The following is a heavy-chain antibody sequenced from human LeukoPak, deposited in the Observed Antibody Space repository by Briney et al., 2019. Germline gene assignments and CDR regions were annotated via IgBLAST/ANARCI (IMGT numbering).Heavy chain of an antibody. J-gene: IGHJ4*02. CDR3: ARDFQRIGDY. D-gene: IGHD1-26*01. Sequence: GGSLRLSCAASGFTFSSYAMNWVRQAPGKGLEWISYISGCSSTTYHADSVKGRFTISRDNSKNSLYLQMNSLRDEDTAVYYCARDFQRIGDYWGPGTLVTVSS. CDR2: ISGCSSTT. CDR1: GFTFSSYA. V-gene: IGHV3-48*02.